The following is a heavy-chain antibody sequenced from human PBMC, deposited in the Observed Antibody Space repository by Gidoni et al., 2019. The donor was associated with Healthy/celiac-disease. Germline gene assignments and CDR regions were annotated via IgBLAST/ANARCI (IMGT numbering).Heavy chain of an antibody. Sequence: QVQLQQWGAGLLKPSETLSLTCAVYGGSFSGYYWSWIRQPPGKGLEWIGEINHSGSTNYNPSLKSRVTISVDTSKNQFSLKLSSVTAADTAVYYCAACYDPYYYYGMDVWGQGTTVTVSS. D-gene: IGHD2-2*01. CDR3: AACYDPYYYYGMDV. CDR2: INHSGST. J-gene: IGHJ6*02. CDR1: GGSFSGYY. V-gene: IGHV4-34*01.